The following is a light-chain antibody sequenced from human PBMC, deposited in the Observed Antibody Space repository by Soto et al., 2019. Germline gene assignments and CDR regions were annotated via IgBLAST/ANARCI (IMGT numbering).Light chain of an antibody. CDR1: QSVSARL. CDR3: QHYEGGYPIA. J-gene: IGKJ5*01. Sequence: EIMLTQSPDTLSLSPGESATLSSRASQSVSARLAAYKHKPAHPPRLLISDVLNRASSAAERFSGSGSETDFSIIISRLEPEDSALSYCQHYEGGYPIAFGQGTRLEI. CDR2: DVL. V-gene: IGKV3-20*01.